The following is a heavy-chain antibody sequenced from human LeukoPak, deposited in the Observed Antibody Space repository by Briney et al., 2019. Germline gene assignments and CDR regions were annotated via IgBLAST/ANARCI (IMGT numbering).Heavy chain of an antibody. D-gene: IGHD6-6*01. J-gene: IGHJ3*02. Sequence: ASVKVSCKASGGAFSSYAISWVRQAPGQGLEWMGGIIPIFGTANYAQKFQGRVTITTDESTSTAYMELSSLRSEDTAVYYCARSSIAPSDAFDIWGQGTMVTVSS. CDR3: ARSSIAPSDAFDI. V-gene: IGHV1-69*05. CDR1: GGAFSSYA. CDR2: IIPIFGTA.